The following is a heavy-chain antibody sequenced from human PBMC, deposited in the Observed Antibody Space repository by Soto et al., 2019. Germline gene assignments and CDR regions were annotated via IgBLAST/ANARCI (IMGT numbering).Heavy chain of an antibody. CDR3: ARVDSSSFGYYGMDV. J-gene: IGHJ6*02. D-gene: IGHD6-13*01. Sequence: GGSLRLSCAASGFTVSSNYMSWVRQAPGKGLEWVSVIYSGGSTYYADSVKGRFTISRDNSKNTLYLQMNSLRAEDTAVYYCARVDSSSFGYYGMDVWGQGTTVTVSS. CDR2: IYSGGST. V-gene: IGHV3-53*01. CDR1: GFTVSSNY.